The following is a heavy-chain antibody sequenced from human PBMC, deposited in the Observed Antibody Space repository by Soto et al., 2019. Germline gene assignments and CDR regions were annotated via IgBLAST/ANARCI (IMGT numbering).Heavy chain of an antibody. CDR2: MNPNSGNT. V-gene: IGHV1-8*01. D-gene: IGHD3-3*01. J-gene: IGHJ5*01. Sequence: ASVKVSCKASGYTFTSYDINWLRQATGQGLEWMGWMNPNSGNTGYAQKFQGRVTMTRNTSISTAYMELSSLRSEDTAVYYCARAADFWSGYYGNSGGRGPRVTVSS. CDR3: ARAADFWSGYYGNS. CDR1: GYTFTSYD.